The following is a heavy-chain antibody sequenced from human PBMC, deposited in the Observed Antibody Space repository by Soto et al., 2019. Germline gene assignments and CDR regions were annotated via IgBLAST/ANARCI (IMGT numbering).Heavy chain of an antibody. D-gene: IGHD4-4*01. J-gene: IGHJ6*02. CDR1: GGSISSSSYY. V-gene: IGHV4-39*01. Sequence: SETLSLTCTTSGGSISSSSYYWVWIRQPPGQGLEWIGSIYYSGTTYYNPSLKSRITISVETPKNQFSLKLSSVTAADTAVYYCATNYAYYYYYGMDVWGQGTRVTVS. CDR3: ATNYAYYYYYGMDV. CDR2: IYYSGTT.